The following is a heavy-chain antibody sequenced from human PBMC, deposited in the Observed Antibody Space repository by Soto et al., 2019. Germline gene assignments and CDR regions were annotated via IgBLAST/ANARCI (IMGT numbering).Heavy chain of an antibody. CDR1: GYSFTSYW. V-gene: IGHV5-51*01. CDR2: IYPGDSDT. J-gene: IGHJ4*02. CDR3: ARHHYYDSSGYYYFDY. D-gene: IGHD3-22*01. Sequence: PGESLKISCKGSGYSFTSYWIGWVRQMPGKGLEWMGIIYPGDSDTRYSPSFQGQVTISADKSISTAYLQWSSLKASDTAMYYCARHHYYDSSGYYYFDYWGQGTLVTVSS.